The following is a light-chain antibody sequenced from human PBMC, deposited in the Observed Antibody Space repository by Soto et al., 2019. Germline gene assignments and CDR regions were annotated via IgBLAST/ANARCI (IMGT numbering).Light chain of an antibody. CDR1: SSGIGAGYR. V-gene: IGLV1-40*01. J-gene: IGLJ2*01. Sequence: QSVLTQPPSVSGCPGERGTVSCTWGSSGIGAGYRVRWYQQVPGTAPKLLIYDNTNRPSGVSVRFSGSKSGTSASLAISGLQAEDEADYYCQSFDKYLSAVVFGGGTQLTVL. CDR2: DNT. CDR3: QSFDKYLSAVV.